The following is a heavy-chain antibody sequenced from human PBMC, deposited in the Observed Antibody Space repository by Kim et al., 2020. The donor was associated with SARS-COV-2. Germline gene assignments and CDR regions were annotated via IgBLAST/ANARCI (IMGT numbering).Heavy chain of an antibody. Sequence: SETLSLTCTVSGGSISSGSYYWSWIRQPAGKGLEWIGRIYTSGSTNYNPSLKSRVTISVDTSKNQFSLKLSSVTAADTAVYYCARTEMATIGDYGMDVWGQGTTVTVSS. V-gene: IGHV4-61*02. CDR3: ARTEMATIGDYGMDV. D-gene: IGHD5-12*01. CDR1: GGSISSGSYY. CDR2: IYTSGST. J-gene: IGHJ6*02.